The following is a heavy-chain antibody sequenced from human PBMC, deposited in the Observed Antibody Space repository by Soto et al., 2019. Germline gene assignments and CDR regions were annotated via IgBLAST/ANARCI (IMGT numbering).Heavy chain of an antibody. Sequence: EVQLVESGGGLVQPGGSLRLSCEASGFAFSTFWMHWVRQAPGKGLVWVSRINSDGSSTYYADSVKGRVTISRDNAENTLDLQLNSLRPEDTAVYYCARDFEYWGQGTLVTVSS. V-gene: IGHV3-74*01. J-gene: IGHJ4*02. CDR3: ARDFEY. CDR2: INSDGSST. CDR1: GFAFSTFW.